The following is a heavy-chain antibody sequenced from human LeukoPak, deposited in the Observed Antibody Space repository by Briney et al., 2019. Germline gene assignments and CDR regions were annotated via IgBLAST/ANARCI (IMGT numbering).Heavy chain of an antibody. V-gene: IGHV4-59*01. Sequence: PSETLSLTCAVYGGSFSGYYWSWIRQPPGKGLEWIGYIHYSGSTNYNPSLKSRVTISVDTSKNQFSLKLSSVTSADTAVYYCARDPLYSGYDSGDYWGQGTLVTVSS. D-gene: IGHD5-12*01. J-gene: IGHJ4*02. CDR1: GGSFSGYY. CDR3: ARDPLYSGYDSGDY. CDR2: IHYSGST.